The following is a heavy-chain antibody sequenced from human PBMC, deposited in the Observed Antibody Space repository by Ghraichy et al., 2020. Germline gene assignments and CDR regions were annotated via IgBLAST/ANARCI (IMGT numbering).Heavy chain of an antibody. CDR3: AKRGRVRVRTFDY. CDR2: ISDSGGST. J-gene: IGHJ4*02. Sequence: GGSLRLSCAASGFTFSSSAMSWVRQAPGKGLEWVSAISDSGGSTFYADSVKGRFTISRDNSKNTLYLQMNSLRAEDTAVYFCAKRGRVRVRTFDYWGQGTLVTVSS. CDR1: GFTFSSSA. D-gene: IGHD3-10*01. V-gene: IGHV3-23*01.